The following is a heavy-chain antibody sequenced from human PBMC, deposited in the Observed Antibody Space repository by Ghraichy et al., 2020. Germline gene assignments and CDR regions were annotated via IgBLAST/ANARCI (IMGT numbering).Heavy chain of an antibody. CDR3: AKAIEGAPPDY. D-gene: IGHD1-26*01. Sequence: GESLNISCAASGFTFSSYVMTWVRQAPGRGLEWVSVISGGAYNTYYADSVKGRFTISRDNSKNTLSLQMNSLRGEDTAIYYCAKAIEGAPPDYWGQGTLVTVSS. CDR2: ISGGAYNT. V-gene: IGHV3-23*01. J-gene: IGHJ4*02. CDR1: GFTFSSYV.